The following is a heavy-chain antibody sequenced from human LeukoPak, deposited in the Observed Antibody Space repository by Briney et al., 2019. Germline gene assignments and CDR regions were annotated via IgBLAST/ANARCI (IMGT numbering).Heavy chain of an antibody. V-gene: IGHV3-23*01. D-gene: IGHD1/OR15-1a*01. CDR1: GFTFSIYA. CDR3: AKGTGTLDY. Sequence: GGSLSLSCAASGFTFSIYAMSCVPQVPGKGLEWVLAITGSGGSPSYAHPVKGRFTIPRDNSKNTLYLQMDSLRAEDTGVYYCAKGTGTLDYWGQGTLVTVSS. J-gene: IGHJ4*02. CDR2: ITGSGGSP.